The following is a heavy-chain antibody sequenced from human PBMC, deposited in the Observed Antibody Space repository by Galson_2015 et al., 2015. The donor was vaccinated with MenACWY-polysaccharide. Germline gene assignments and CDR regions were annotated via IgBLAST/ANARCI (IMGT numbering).Heavy chain of an antibody. CDR3: ARAWEVPPAHYFDH. J-gene: IGHJ4*02. Sequence: SLRLSCAASGFTFSSYWMSWVRQAPGKGLEWVANIKQDESEKYYVDSVKGRFTISRDNAKNSLYLEMNSLRAEDTAVYYCARAWEVPPAHYFDHWGQGRLATVSS. CDR1: GFTFSSYW. D-gene: IGHD2-2*01. V-gene: IGHV3-7*03. CDR2: IKQDESEK.